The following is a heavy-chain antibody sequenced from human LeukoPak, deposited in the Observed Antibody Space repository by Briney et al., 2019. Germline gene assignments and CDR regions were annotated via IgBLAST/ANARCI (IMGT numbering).Heavy chain of an antibody. D-gene: IGHD3-10*01. CDR1: GYTFTSYD. CDR2: MNPNSGNT. Sequence: ASVKVSCKASGYTFTSYDINWVRQATGQGLEWMGWMNPNSGNTGYAQKFQGRVTMTRNTSVSTAYMELSSLRSEDTAVYYCASMVPYGSGSGGYWGQGTLVTVSS. J-gene: IGHJ4*02. CDR3: ASMVPYGSGSGGY. V-gene: IGHV1-8*01.